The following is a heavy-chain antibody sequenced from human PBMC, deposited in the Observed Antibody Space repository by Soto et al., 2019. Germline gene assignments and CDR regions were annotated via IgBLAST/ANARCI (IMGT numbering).Heavy chain of an antibody. CDR3: AKSRDAYNFYFYYGMDV. V-gene: IGHV3-30*18. CDR2: ILYDGGKN. J-gene: IGHJ6*02. Sequence: QVQLVESGGGVVQPGRSLRLSCAASGFTFNNYGMHWVRQAPGKGLGWAAHILYDGGKNYYADSVKGRFTISRDNSKNTLYLQMNSLTAEDTAVYFCAKSRDAYNFYFYYGMDVWGQGTAVTVSS. CDR1: GFTFNNYG. D-gene: IGHD2-2*01.